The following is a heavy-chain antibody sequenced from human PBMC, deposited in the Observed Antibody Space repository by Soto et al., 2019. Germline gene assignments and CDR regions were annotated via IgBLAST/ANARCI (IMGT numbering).Heavy chain of an antibody. CDR2: IYYSGST. J-gene: IGHJ4*02. V-gene: IGHV4-30-4*01. Sequence: PSETLSLTCTVSGGSISSGDYYWSWIRQPPGKGLEWIGYIYYSGSTYYNPSLKSRVTISVDTSKNQFSLELSSVTAADTAVYYCASVFKGVTFDYWGQGTLVTVSS. CDR1: GGSISSGDYY. D-gene: IGHD2-8*01. CDR3: ASVFKGVTFDY.